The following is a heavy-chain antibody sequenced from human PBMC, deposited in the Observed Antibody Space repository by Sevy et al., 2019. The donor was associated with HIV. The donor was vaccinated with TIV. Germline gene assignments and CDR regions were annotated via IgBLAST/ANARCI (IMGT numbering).Heavy chain of an antibody. CDR2: INSHGTIT. Sequence: GGSLRLSCAASGFTFSSHWMFWVRQAPGKGLMWVSHINSHGTITNYADSVKGRFAISRDNAKNTVYLRMESLRAEDMAVYYCARGQLLQFLEWPSYSLDVWGQGTTVTVSS. D-gene: IGHD3-3*01. CDR3: ARGQLLQFLEWPSYSLDV. V-gene: IGHV3-74*01. CDR1: GFTFSSHW. J-gene: IGHJ6*02.